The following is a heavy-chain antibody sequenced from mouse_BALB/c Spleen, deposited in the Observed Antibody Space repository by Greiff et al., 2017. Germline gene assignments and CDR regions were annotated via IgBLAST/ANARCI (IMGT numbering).Heavy chain of an antibody. CDR3: ARSGTRYFDV. D-gene: IGHD3-2*02. J-gene: IGHJ1*01. CDR2: INPGSGGT. CDR1: GYAFTNYL. V-gene: IGHV1-54*01. Sequence: VQLQQSGAELVRPGTSVKVSCKASGYAFTNYLIEWVKQRPGQGLEWIGVINPGSGGTNYNEKFKGKATLTADKSSSTAYMQLSSLTSDDSAVYFCARSGTRYFDVWGAGTTVTVSS.